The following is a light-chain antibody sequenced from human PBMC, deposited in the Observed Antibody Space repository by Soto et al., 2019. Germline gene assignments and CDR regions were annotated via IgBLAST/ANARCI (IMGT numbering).Light chain of an antibody. Sequence: QAVVTQEPSFSVSPGRTVTLTCGLTSGSVSTSYYPSWYQQTPGQAPRTLIYSTNTRSSGVPDRFSGSILGNKAALTITGAQADDESHYYCVLYMGSGISVFGSGTQLTVL. V-gene: IGLV8-61*01. CDR3: VLYMGSGISV. CDR1: SGSVSTSYY. CDR2: STN. J-gene: IGLJ6*01.